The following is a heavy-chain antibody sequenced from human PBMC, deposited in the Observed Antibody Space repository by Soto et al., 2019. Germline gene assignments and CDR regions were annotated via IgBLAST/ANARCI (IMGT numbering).Heavy chain of an antibody. Sequence: SVKVSCKASGFTFTSSAVQWVRQARGQRLEWIGWIVVGSGNTNYAQKFQERVTITRDMSTSTAYMELSSLRSEDTAVYYCAAGDIYSPYGMDVWGQGTTVTVSS. D-gene: IGHD2-15*01. J-gene: IGHJ6*02. V-gene: IGHV1-58*01. CDR3: AAGDIYSPYGMDV. CDR1: GFTFTSSA. CDR2: IVVGSGNT.